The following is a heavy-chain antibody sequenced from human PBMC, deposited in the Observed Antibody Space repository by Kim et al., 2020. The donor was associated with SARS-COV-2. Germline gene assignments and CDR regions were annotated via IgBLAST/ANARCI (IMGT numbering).Heavy chain of an antibody. J-gene: IGHJ4*02. Sequence: ASVKVSCKVSGHSLSEFSLHWVRQAPGKGLEWMGGSDPEDRKTLYAQKFQGRVTVTEDTSTDTAYMELTGLTSEDTAVYYCATDPFRCSGWNVYFDSWGQGVLVTVSS. CDR2: SDPEDRKT. V-gene: IGHV1-24*01. CDR1: GHSLSEFS. CDR3: ATDPFRCSGWNVYFDS. D-gene: IGHD6-19*01.